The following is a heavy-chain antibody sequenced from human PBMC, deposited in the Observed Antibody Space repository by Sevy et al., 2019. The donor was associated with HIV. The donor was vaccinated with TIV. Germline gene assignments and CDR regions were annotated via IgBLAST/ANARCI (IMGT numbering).Heavy chain of an antibody. D-gene: IGHD2-15*01. Sequence: GGSLRLSCAASRFTVSNYAMNWVRQAPGKGLEWVSAISGRGDDTYYADSVKGRFTISRDKSKNTLYLQMNSLRAEDTAVYYCAKDIVVVVGEAFDIWGQGTMVTVSS. J-gene: IGHJ3*02. CDR1: RFTVSNYA. CDR2: ISGRGDDT. CDR3: AKDIVVVVGEAFDI. V-gene: IGHV3-23*01.